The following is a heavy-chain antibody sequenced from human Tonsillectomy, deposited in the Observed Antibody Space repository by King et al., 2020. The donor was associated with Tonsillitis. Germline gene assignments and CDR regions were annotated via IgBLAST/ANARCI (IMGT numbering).Heavy chain of an antibody. Sequence: QLVQSGAEVKKPGASVKVSCKASGYLFTNYGISWVRQAPGQGLEWMGWINSYNGNTNYAQKIQGRVTMTTDTSTSTAYMDLRSLRSDDTALYYCARAPSEWGWDAYYFHYWGQGTLVTVSS. D-gene: IGHD1-26*01. J-gene: IGHJ4*02. V-gene: IGHV1-18*01. CDR1: GYLFTNYG. CDR3: ARAPSEWGWDAYYFHY. CDR2: INSYNGNT.